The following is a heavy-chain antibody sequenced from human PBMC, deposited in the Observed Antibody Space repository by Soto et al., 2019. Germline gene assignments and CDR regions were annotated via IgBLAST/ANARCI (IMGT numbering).Heavy chain of an antibody. J-gene: IGHJ2*01. CDR1: GGTFSSYT. V-gene: IGHV1-69*12. D-gene: IGHD5-12*01. Sequence: QVQLVQSGAEVKKPGSSVTVSCKASGGTFSSYTISWVRQAPGQGREWMGGIITIFGTANYAQKFQGRVTITADESTSTAYMELSSLRSEDTAVYYCARGNHRWLQLWYFDLFGRGTLVTVSS. CDR3: ARGNHRWLQLWYFDL. CDR2: IITIFGTA.